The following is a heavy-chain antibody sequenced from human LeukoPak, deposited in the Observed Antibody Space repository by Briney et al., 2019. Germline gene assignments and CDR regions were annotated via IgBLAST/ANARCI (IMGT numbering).Heavy chain of an antibody. J-gene: IGHJ4*02. CDR2: ISSSSSYM. CDR3: ARLAGAGSSGFDY. V-gene: IGHV3-21*01. D-gene: IGHD1-26*01. Sequence: GGSLRLSCAASGFTFSDYSMNWVRQAPRKGLEWVSSISSSSSYMKYAESVRGRFTISRGNAKNSLYLHMSSLRAEDTAVYYCARLAGAGSSGFDYWGQGTLVTVSS. CDR1: GFTFSDYS.